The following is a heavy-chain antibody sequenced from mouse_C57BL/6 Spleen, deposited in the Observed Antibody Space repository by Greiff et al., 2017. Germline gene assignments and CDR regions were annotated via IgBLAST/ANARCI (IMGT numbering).Heavy chain of an antibody. CDR1: GYTFTSYG. J-gene: IGHJ4*01. CDR2: IYPRSGNT. V-gene: IGHV1-81*01. D-gene: IGHD2-3*01. Sequence: QVQLQQSGAELARPGASVKLSCKASGYTFTSYGISWVKQRTGQGLEWIGEIYPRSGNTYYNEKFKGKATLTADKSSSTAYMELRSLTSEDSAVYFCARSDDGYYSYYAMDYWGQGTSVTVSS. CDR3: ARSDDGYYSYYAMDY.